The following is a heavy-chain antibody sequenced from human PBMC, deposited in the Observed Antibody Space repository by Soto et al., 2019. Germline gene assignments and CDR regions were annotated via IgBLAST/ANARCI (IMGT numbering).Heavy chain of an antibody. CDR2: ISAYNGNT. V-gene: IGHV1-18*04. CDR1: GYTFTSYG. J-gene: IGHJ3*02. CDR3: ARDLALKEIRGVIITSDAFDI. D-gene: IGHD3-10*01. Sequence: GASVKVSCKASGYTFTSYGISWVRQAPGQGLEWMGWISAYNGNTNYAQKLQGRVTMTTDTSTSTAYMELRSLRSDDTAVYYCARDLALKEIRGVIITSDAFDIWGQGTMVTVSS.